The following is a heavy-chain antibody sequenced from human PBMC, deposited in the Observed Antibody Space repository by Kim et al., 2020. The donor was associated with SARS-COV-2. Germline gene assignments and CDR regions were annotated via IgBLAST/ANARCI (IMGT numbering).Heavy chain of an antibody. D-gene: IGHD1-26*01. CDR3: AREYSNSFEYHYAMDV. J-gene: IGHJ6*01. CDR2: IKEDGSEK. V-gene: IGHV3-7*01. CDR1: GFTFSSYW. Sequence: GGSLRLSCAASGFTFSSYWMSWVRQAPGKGLEWVANIKEDGSEKYYVDSEKGRFTISRDNAKNSLYLQMSSLRAEDTAVYFCAREYSNSFEYHYAMDVWG.